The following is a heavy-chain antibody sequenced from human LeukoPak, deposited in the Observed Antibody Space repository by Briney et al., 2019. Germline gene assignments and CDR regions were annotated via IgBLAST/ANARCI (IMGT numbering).Heavy chain of an antibody. D-gene: IGHD3-22*01. J-gene: IGHJ6*03. CDR3: ARVGPKTYYYDSSGYFPQHYYYYYMDV. V-gene: IGHV4-38-2*02. Sequence: SETLSLTCTVSGYTISSGYYWGWIRQPPGKGLEWIGSIYHSGSTYYNLSLKSRVTISVDTSKNQFSLKLSSVTAADTAVYYCARVGPKTYYYDSSGYFPQHYYYYYMDVWGKGTTVTVSS. CDR2: IYHSGST. CDR1: GYTISSGYY.